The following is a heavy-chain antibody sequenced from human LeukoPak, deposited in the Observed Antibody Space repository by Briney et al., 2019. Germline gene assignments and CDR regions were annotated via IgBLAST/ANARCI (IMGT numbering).Heavy chain of an antibody. J-gene: IGHJ6*04. CDR2: IYNSGRT. D-gene: IGHD3-10*01. CDR1: GGYNSGYY. CDR3: ARDASGGSLDV. V-gene: IGHV4-59*01. Sequence: SETLSLTCNVSGGYNSGYYGSWLRQPPGKGLEWIGNIYNSGRTNFNPSLKSRVTISVDTSKNQVSLKLTSVTAADTAVYYCARDASGGSLDVWVKGTTVTVSS.